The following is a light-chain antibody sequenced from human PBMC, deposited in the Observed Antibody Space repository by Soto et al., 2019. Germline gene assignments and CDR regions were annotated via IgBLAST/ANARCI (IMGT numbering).Light chain of an antibody. V-gene: IGLV2-14*01. CDR3: SSYTSSDTLV. Sequence: QSALTQPASVSGSPGQSITISCTGTTSDVGLYNYVSWYQQHPDKAPKLMISEVSNRPSGVSNRFSGSKSGNTASLTISGLQAEDEADYYCSSYTSSDTLVFGAGTKVTVL. CDR1: TSDVGLYNY. J-gene: IGLJ2*01. CDR2: EVS.